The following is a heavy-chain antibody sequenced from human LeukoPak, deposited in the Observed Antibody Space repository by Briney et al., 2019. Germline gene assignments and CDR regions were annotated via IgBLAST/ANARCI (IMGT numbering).Heavy chain of an antibody. CDR3: ASGRSGYDFDLYSSGWYEYYFDY. D-gene: IGHD6-19*01. J-gene: IGHJ4*02. Sequence: GGSLRLSCAASGFTFSSYSMNWVRQAPGKGLEWVSSTSSSSSYMYYADSVKGRFTISRDNAKNSLYLQMNSLRAEDTAVYYCASGRSGYDFDLYSSGWYEYYFDYWGQGTLVTVSS. CDR2: TSSSSSYM. CDR1: GFTFSSYS. V-gene: IGHV3-21*01.